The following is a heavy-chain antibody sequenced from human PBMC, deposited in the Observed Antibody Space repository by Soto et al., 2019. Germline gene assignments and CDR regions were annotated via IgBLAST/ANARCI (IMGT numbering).Heavy chain of an antibody. CDR1: GFTFSNFA. J-gene: IGHJ1*01. D-gene: IGHD2-21*01. Sequence: GGSLRLSCTASGFTFSNFAMGWVRQAPGEGLEWVSSITIGGSYTTYADSVRGRFIISRDNAKNTVDLQMNSLTAEDTAVYSCAKWSRSDVFWGRGTLVTVSS. CDR2: ITIGGSYT. CDR3: AKWSRSDVF. V-gene: IGHV3-23*01.